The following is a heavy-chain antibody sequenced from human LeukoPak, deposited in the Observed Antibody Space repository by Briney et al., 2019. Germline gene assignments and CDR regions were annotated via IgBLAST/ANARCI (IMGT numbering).Heavy chain of an antibody. CDR2: ISSSSSYI. V-gene: IGHV3-21*01. CDR3: ARGPIMITFGGPFDY. CDR1: GFTFSSYS. J-gene: IGHJ4*02. Sequence: GGSLRLSCAASGFTFSSYSMNWVRQAPGKGLEWVSYISSSSSYIYYADSVKGRFTISRDNAKNSLYLQMNNLRAEDTAVYYCARGPIMITFGGPFDYWGQGTLVTVSS. D-gene: IGHD3-16*01.